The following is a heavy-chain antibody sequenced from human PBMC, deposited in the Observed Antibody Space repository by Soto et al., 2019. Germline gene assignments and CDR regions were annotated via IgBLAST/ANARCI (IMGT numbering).Heavy chain of an antibody. CDR2: IYYSGST. V-gene: IGHV4-39*01. Sequence: SETLSLTCTVSGGSISSTSYYWGWLRQPPGKGLEWIGIIYYSGSTYYNTSLKSRVTISVDTSKNQSSLKLSSVAAADTAVYYCPRHTSYTSGWCDYWGRGTLVTVSS. D-gene: IGHD6-19*01. CDR3: PRHTSYTSGWCDY. CDR1: GGSISSTSYY. J-gene: IGHJ4*02.